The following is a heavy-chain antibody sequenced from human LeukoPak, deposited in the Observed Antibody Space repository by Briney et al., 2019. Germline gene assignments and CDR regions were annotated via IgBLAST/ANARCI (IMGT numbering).Heavy chain of an antibody. CDR2: IYTSGST. V-gene: IGHV4-61*02. Sequence: NPSETLSLTCTVSGGSISSGSYYWSWIRQPAGKGLEWIGRIYTSGSTNYNPSLKSRVTISVDKSKNQFSLKLSSVTAADTAVYYCARGPPYSSGWHWDHPFDYWGQGTLVTVSS. J-gene: IGHJ4*02. CDR1: GGSISSGSYY. D-gene: IGHD6-19*01. CDR3: ARGPPYSSGWHWDHPFDY.